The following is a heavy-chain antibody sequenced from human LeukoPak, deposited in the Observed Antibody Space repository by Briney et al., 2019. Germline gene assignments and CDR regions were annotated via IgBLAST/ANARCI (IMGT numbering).Heavy chain of an antibody. CDR2: INAGNGNT. D-gene: IGHD2-15*01. J-gene: IGHJ4*02. CDR3: ASRYCSGGSCYSGLDY. CDR1: GYTFTSYA. V-gene: IGHV1-3*01. Sequence: ASVKVSCKASGYTFTSYAMHWVRQAPGQRLEWMGWINAGNGNTKYSQKFQGRVTITRDTSASTAYTELSSLRSEDTAVYYCASRYCSGGSCYSGLDYWGQGTLVTVSS.